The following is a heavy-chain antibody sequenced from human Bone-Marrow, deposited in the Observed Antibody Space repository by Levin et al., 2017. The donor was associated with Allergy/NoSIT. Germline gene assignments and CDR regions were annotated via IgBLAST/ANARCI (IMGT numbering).Heavy chain of an antibody. V-gene: IGHV3-74*03. J-gene: IGHJ3*02. CDR3: ARDRGAFDI. Sequence: GGSLRLSCAASGFTFSSYWMHWVRQAPGKGLVWVSRINMDGSSTTYADSVKGRFTISRDNAKNMLSLQMNSLRAEDTAVYYCARDRGAFDIWGQGTMVTVSS. CDR2: INMDGSST. CDR1: GFTFSSYW. D-gene: IGHD1-26*01.